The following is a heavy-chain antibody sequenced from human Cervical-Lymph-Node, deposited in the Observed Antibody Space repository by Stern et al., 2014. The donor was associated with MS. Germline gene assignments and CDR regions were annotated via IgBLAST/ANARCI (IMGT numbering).Heavy chain of an antibody. CDR3: ARARVGDYARSPHLDS. D-gene: IGHD4-17*01. CDR2: ISNNSTHT. Sequence: EVQLVESGGGLVKPWESLRLSCDASGFTFSHYSINWVRQAPGKGLEWLSSISNNSTHTYYADSVEGRFTISRDSAKDSVSLHMVSLRAEDTAVYYCARARVGDYARSPHLDSWGQGTLVTVSS. V-gene: IGHV3-21*01. CDR1: GFTFSHYS. J-gene: IGHJ4*02.